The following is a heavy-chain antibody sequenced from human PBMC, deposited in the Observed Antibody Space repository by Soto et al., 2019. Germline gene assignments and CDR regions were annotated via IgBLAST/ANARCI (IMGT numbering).Heavy chain of an antibody. CDR3: ARLGGYYQAFDT. D-gene: IGHD3-22*01. CDR1: GGSISPYY. V-gene: IGHV4-59*08. Sequence: TLSLTCTVSGGSISPYYWGWFRQPPGKGLEWMGYIYYAGSTSYHPSLKGRVTISLDTSKSQVSLKLSSVTAADTAVYYCARLGGYYQAFDTWGQGTLVTVSS. CDR2: IYYAGST. J-gene: IGHJ4*02.